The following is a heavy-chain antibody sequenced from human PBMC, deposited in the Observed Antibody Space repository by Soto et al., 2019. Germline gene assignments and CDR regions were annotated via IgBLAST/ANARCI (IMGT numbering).Heavy chain of an antibody. J-gene: IGHJ5*02. CDR3: AKDSSGSASKLLNWFDP. CDR2: ISGSGGST. Sequence: PGWSLRLSCAASGFTFSSYAMSWVRQAPGKGLEWVSAISGSGGSTYYADSVKGRFTISRDNSKNTLYLQMNSLRAEDTAVYYCAKDSSGSASKLLNWFDPWSQGTLVNVSS. D-gene: IGHD3-10*01. CDR1: GFTFSSYA. V-gene: IGHV3-23*01.